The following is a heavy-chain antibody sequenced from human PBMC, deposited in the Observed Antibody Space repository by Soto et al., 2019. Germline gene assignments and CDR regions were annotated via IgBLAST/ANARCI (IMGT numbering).Heavy chain of an antibody. CDR1: GFSRYG. Sequence: QVQLVESGGGVVQPGRSLRLSCAASGFSRYGMHWVRQAPGKGLEWQAVIWYDGSQKYYADSVKGRFTISRDDSKNTVYLKMDSLRVEDTAVYYCARDPGTVTTGYYFDYWGQGTLVTVSS. D-gene: IGHD4-17*01. CDR3: ARDPGTVTTGYYFDY. J-gene: IGHJ4*02. CDR2: IWYDGSQK. V-gene: IGHV3-33*01.